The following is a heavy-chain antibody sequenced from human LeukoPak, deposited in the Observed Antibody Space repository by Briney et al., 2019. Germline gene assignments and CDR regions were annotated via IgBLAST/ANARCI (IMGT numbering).Heavy chain of an antibody. CDR3: ARGGYYSSSSLDY. Sequence: GGSLRLSCAASGFTFSSYWMSWVRQAPGKGLEWVANIKQDGSEKCYVDSVKGRFTISRDNAKNSLYLQMNSLRAEDTAVYYCARGGYYSSSSLDYWGQGTLVTVSS. J-gene: IGHJ4*02. CDR2: IKQDGSEK. V-gene: IGHV3-7*01. D-gene: IGHD6-6*01. CDR1: GFTFSSYW.